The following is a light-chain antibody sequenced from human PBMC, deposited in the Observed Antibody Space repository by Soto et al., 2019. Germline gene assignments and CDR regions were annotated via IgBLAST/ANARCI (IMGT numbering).Light chain of an antibody. V-gene: IGKV3-20*01. CDR1: QTVLTK. CDR2: GAS. CDR3: QQFSSYPGT. J-gene: IGKJ4*01. Sequence: PGARATLSCRARQTVLTKLAWYQHKPGQAPRLLVSGASSRATGIPDRFSGGGSGTDFTLTISRLEPEDFAIYYCQQFSSYPGTFGRGTKVDIK.